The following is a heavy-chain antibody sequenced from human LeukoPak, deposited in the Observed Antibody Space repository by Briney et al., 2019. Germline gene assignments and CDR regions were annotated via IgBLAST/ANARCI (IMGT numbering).Heavy chain of an antibody. CDR2: ISGSGGST. CDR3: AKDGTLSNGAFFDY. Sequence: QAGGSLRLSCAASGFTFSSYAMSWVRQAPGKGLEWVSAISGSGGSTYYADSVKGRFTISRDNSKNTLYLQMNSLRAEDTAVYYCAKDGTLSNGAFFDYWGQGTLVTVSS. V-gene: IGHV3-23*01. J-gene: IGHJ4*02. CDR1: GFTFSSYA. D-gene: IGHD2-8*01.